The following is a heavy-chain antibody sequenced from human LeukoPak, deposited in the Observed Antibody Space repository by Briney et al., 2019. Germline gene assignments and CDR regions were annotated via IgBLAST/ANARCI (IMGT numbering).Heavy chain of an antibody. Sequence: ASVKVSCKVSGYTLTELSMHWVRQAPGKGLEWMGGFDPEDGETIYAQKLQGRVTMTEDTSTDTAYMELSSLRSEDTAVYYCATDLGYYGSGVTNDYWGQGTLVTVSS. D-gene: IGHD3-10*01. CDR3: ATDLGYYGSGVTNDY. CDR1: GYTLTELS. J-gene: IGHJ4*02. CDR2: FDPEDGET. V-gene: IGHV1-24*01.